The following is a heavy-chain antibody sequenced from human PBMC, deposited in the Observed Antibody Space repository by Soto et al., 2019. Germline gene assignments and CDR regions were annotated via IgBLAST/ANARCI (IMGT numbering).Heavy chain of an antibody. D-gene: IGHD3-10*01. CDR2: ISGSGGIT. J-gene: IGHJ6*02. Sequence: GGSLRLSCAASGFTFSSYAMSWVRQAPGKGLEWVSAISGSGGITYYEDSVKGRFTISRDNAKNTLYLQMNSLRAEDTAVYYCAKGLFIMVRKVIIPPLYYYGMDVWGQGTTVTSP. V-gene: IGHV3-23*01. CDR1: GFTFSSYA. CDR3: AKGLFIMVRKVIIPPLYYYGMDV.